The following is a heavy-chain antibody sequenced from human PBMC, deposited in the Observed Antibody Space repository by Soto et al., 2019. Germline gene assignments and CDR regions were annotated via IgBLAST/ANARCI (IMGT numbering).Heavy chain of an antibody. CDR2: INSSGSNI. V-gene: IGHV3-48*03. Sequence: EVQLVESGGGLVQPGGSLRLSCAASGFTFSSYEMNWVRQAPGKGLEWVSYINSSGSNIYYADSVKGRFTISRDNAKNALYLQMNSRRAEDTSVYYCARAGYSSSWRKYYYYYYGMDVWGQGTTVTVSS. D-gene: IGHD6-13*01. CDR1: GFTFSSYE. CDR3: ARAGYSSSWRKYYYYYYGMDV. J-gene: IGHJ6*02.